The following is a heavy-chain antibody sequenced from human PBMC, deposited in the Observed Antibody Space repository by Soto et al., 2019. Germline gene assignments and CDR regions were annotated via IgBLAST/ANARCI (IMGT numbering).Heavy chain of an antibody. J-gene: IGHJ4*02. Sequence: QVQLVESGGAVVQPGKSLRLSCAASGFTFNTYGMYWVRQAPGKGLEWVAAISYDGSNKYHADSVKGQFTISRDNSKNTLYLQMNSLRVEDTAVYYCAKDIVRYTYGACDYWGQGALVTVSS. D-gene: IGHD5-18*01. CDR3: AKDIVRYTYGACDY. CDR2: ISYDGSNK. V-gene: IGHV3-30*18. CDR1: GFTFNTYG.